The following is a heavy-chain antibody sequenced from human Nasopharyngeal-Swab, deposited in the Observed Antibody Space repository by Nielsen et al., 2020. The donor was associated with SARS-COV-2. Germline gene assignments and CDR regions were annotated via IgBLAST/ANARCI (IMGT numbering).Heavy chain of an antibody. J-gene: IGHJ6*02. V-gene: IGHV3-7*01. Sequence: GESLKISCAASGFTFRSYWMSWVRQAPGKGLEWVANIKQDGSEKYYVDSVKGRFTISRDNAKNSLYLQMNSLRAEDTAVYYCARDLHCSGGSCYSYGMDVWGQGTTVTVSS. D-gene: IGHD2-15*01. CDR1: GFTFRSYW. CDR2: IKQDGSEK. CDR3: ARDLHCSGGSCYSYGMDV.